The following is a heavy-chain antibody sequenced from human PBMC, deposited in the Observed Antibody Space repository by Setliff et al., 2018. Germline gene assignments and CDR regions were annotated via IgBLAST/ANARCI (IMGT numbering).Heavy chain of an antibody. V-gene: IGHV1-24*01. CDR3: ATKDYDTSGYYRPFGF. Sequence: ASVTVSCKVSGSTLTELTMYWVRQAPGKGLEWMGSFNPEDDEIIYAQKFLGRVTMTEDTSTDTAYMELSSLRSEDTAVYYCATKDYDTSGYYRPFGFWGQGTLVTVSS. CDR2: FNPEDDEI. CDR1: GSTLTELT. D-gene: IGHD3-22*01. J-gene: IGHJ4*01.